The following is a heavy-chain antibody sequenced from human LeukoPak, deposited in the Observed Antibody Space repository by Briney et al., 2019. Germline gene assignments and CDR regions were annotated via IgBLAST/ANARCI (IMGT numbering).Heavy chain of an antibody. J-gene: IGHJ4*02. D-gene: IGHD3-16*01. CDR1: GGSISSYY. V-gene: IGHV4-4*07. CDR2: ISTSGST. Sequence: SETLSLTCTVSGGSISSYYWSWIRQPAGKGLESIGHISTSGSTNYNPSLKSRVTMSVDTSKNQFSLKLSSVTAADTAVYYCARNYDYVWGSLGYWGQGTLVTVSS. CDR3: ARNYDYVWGSLGY.